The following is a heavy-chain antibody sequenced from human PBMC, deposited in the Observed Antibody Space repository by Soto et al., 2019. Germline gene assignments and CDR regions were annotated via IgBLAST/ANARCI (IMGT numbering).Heavy chain of an antibody. J-gene: IGHJ5*02. V-gene: IGHV4-34*01. D-gene: IGHD1-7*01. CDR2: INHSGST. Sequence: SETLSLTCDVYGGSFSGYYWSWIRQPTGKGLEWIGEINHSGSTNYNPSLKSRVTISVDTSKNQFSLKLSSVTAADTAVYYCARVELRFRPVGFRRFDPWGQGTLVTVSS. CDR1: GGSFSGYY. CDR3: ARVELRFRPVGFRRFDP.